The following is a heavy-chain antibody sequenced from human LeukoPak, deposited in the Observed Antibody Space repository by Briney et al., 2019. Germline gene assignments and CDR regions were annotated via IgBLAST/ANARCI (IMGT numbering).Heavy chain of an antibody. V-gene: IGHV3-72*01. CDR1: GFTFSDYY. J-gene: IGHJ4*02. D-gene: IGHD4-23*01. CDR2: SRNKANTYTT. CDR3: AKVLSTTVVTSGY. Sequence: GGSLRLSCAACGFTFSDYYMDWVRQGPGKGLDWVGRSRNKANTYTTEYAASVKGRFAISRDESKNSLYLQMNSLKTEDTAVYYCAKVLSTTVVTSGYWGQGILVTVSS.